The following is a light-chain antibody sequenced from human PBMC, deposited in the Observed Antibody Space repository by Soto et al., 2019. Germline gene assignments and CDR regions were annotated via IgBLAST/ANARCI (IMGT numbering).Light chain of an antibody. V-gene: IGLV1-40*01. J-gene: IGLJ1*01. CDR3: QPFDSDLSAFV. CDR2: GNN. CDR1: SSNIGAGYD. Sequence: VLTQAPSISGAPGQRVTISCTGSSSNIGAGYDVHWFQQFPGTAPRLLIHGNNNRPSGVPDRFSGSESGTSASLAIAGLQAGDEAIYYCQPFDSDLSAFVFGTGTNVTVL.